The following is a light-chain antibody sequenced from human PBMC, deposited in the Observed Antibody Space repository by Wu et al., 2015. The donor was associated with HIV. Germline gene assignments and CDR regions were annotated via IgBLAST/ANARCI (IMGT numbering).Light chain of an antibody. CDR2: DAS. CDR1: QSVSSY. J-gene: IGKJ4*01. Sequence: EIVLTQSPATLSLSPGERATLSCRASQSVSSYLAWYQQKPGQAPSLLIYDASNRATGIPARFSGSGSGTDFTLTISSLEPEDFAVYYCQQYNNWPPFTFGGGTRVEIK. CDR3: QQYNNWPPFT. V-gene: IGKV3-11*01.